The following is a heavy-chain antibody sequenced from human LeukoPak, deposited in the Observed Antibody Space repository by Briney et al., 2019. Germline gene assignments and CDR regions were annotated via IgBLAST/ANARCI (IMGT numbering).Heavy chain of an antibody. V-gene: IGHV4-59*01. Sequence: TSETLSLICTVSGGSISSYYWSWIRQPPGKGQEWIGYIYYSGSTNYNPSLKSRVTISVDTSKNQFSLKLSSVTAADTAVYYCARTTEAHSWRTRYYDYYMDVWGKGTTVTVSS. CDR3: ARTTEAHSWRTRYYDYYMDV. CDR2: IYYSGST. D-gene: IGHD6-13*01. CDR1: GGSISSYY. J-gene: IGHJ6*03.